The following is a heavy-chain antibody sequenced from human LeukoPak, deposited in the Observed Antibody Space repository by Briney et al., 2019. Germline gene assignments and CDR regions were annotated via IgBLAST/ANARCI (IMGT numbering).Heavy chain of an antibody. V-gene: IGHV3-15*07. CDR3: ASGGGYVIDYGMDV. J-gene: IGHJ6*02. CDR2: IKSKADGGTT. Sequence: PGGSLRLSCATSGLTFNNAWMNWVRQAPGKGLEWVGRIKSKADGGTTDYAAPVKGRFTISRDNAKNTLYLQMNSLRAEDTAVYYCASGGGYVIDYGMDVWGQGTTVTVSS. CDR1: GLTFNNAW. D-gene: IGHD1-26*01.